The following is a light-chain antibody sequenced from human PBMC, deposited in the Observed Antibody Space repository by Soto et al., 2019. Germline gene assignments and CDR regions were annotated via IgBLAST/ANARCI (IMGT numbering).Light chain of an antibody. CDR3: FSYGGGSYF. J-gene: IGLJ1*01. Sequence: QSALTQPRSVSGSPGQSVAISCTGTSSDVGGYNYVSWYQHHPGKAPKVMIYDVNNRPSGVPDRFSGSNSGNTASLTISGLQAEYEADFYCFSYGGGSYFLGSGTKLTVL. CDR1: SSDVGGYNY. V-gene: IGLV2-11*01. CDR2: DVN.